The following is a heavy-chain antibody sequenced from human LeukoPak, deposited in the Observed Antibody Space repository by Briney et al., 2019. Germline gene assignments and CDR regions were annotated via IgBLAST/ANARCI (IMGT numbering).Heavy chain of an antibody. Sequence: GGSLRLSCAASGFTFSSYWMHWVRQAPGKGLVWVSRINSDGSSTIYADSVKGRFTISRDNAKNTLYLQMNSLRAEDTAVYYCARDLFPLGYCSSTSCAAYYYYGMDVWGQGTTVTVSS. V-gene: IGHV3-74*01. J-gene: IGHJ6*02. D-gene: IGHD2-2*01. CDR1: GFTFSSYW. CDR2: INSDGSST. CDR3: ARDLFPLGYCSSTSCAAYYYYGMDV.